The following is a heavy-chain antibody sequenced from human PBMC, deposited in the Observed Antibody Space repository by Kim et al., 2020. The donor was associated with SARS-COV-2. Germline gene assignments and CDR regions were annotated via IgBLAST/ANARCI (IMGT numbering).Heavy chain of an antibody. D-gene: IGHD3-9*01. CDR3: ARTLTGTTESFEY. CDR2: IKQDGTQQ. V-gene: IGHV3-7*03. Sequence: GGSLRLSFAASGFTFGSYWMTWVRQAPGKGLEWVANIKQDGTQQYYVDSVRGRFTVSRDGANMYLQMNSLRAEDTAVYYCARTLTGTTESFEYWGRGTLVTVSS. CDR1: GFTFGSYW. J-gene: IGHJ1*01.